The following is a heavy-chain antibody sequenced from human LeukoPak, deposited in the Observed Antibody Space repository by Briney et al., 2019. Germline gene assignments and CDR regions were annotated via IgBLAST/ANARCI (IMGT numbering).Heavy chain of an antibody. CDR3: ARVGSSGWYRLSMFDY. D-gene: IGHD6-19*01. V-gene: IGHV4-59*02. Sequence: SETLSLTCTVSGGSVSSYYWSWIRQPPGKGLEWIGYIYYSGSTNYNPSLKSRVTISVDTSKNQFSLKLSSVTAADTAVYYCARVGSSGWYRLSMFDYWGQGTLVTVSS. CDR1: GGSVSSYY. CDR2: IYYSGST. J-gene: IGHJ4*02.